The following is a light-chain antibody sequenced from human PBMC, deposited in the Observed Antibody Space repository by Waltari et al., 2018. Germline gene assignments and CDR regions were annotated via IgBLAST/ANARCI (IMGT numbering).Light chain of an antibody. Sequence: QLVLTQSPSASASLGASVKLTCTLSSGHSSYAIAWHQQQPGKGPRYLMKVNSDGSHKKGDGIPDRFSGSSSGTERYLTISSLQSEDEADYYCQTWGTGIQVFGGGTKLTVL. CDR2: VNSDGSH. CDR1: SGHSSYA. J-gene: IGLJ2*01. V-gene: IGLV4-69*01. CDR3: QTWGTGIQV.